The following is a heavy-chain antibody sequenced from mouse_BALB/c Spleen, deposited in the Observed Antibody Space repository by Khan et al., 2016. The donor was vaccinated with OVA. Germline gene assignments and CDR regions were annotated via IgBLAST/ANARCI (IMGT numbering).Heavy chain of an antibody. CDR1: GYSITSNYA. CDR2: ISYRGST. Sequence: EVQLQESGPGLVKPSQSLSLTCTVNGYSITSNYAWNWIRQFPGNKLEWMGYISYRGSTNYNPSLKSRLPITRDTSKNQFFLLLHSVTTEDSATYYCARGNYYGYALDYWGQGTSVTVSS. D-gene: IGHD1-1*01. J-gene: IGHJ4*01. CDR3: ARGNYYGYALDY. V-gene: IGHV3-2*02.